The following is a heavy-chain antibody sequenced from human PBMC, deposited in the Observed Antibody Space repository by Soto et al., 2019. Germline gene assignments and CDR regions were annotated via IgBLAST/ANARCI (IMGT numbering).Heavy chain of an antibody. CDR3: ARWGTTSFDAFDI. V-gene: IGHV4-34*01. CDR2: IDHSGST. D-gene: IGHD1-26*01. J-gene: IGHJ3*02. CDR1: GGSFSGYY. Sequence: SETLSLTCAVYGGSFSGYYWSWIRQPPGKGLEWIGEIDHSGSTNYNPSLKSRVTISVDTSKNQFSLKLSSVTAADTAVYYCARWGTTSFDAFDIWGQGTMVTVSS.